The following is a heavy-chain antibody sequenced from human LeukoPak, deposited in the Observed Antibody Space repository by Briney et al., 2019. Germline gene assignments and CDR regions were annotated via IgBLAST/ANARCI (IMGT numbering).Heavy chain of an antibody. V-gene: IGHV6-1*01. CDR2: TYYRSKWSN. D-gene: IGHD1-26*01. CDR1: GDSDSSNSVT. Sequence: SQTLSLTCAISGDSDSSNSVTWSWIRQSPSRGLEWLGTTYYRSKWSNDYALSVKSRITIDPDTSRNQSSLQLNSVTPEDTALYYCARAQGGIFDFWGQGTLVTVSS. J-gene: IGHJ4*02. CDR3: ARAQGGIFDF.